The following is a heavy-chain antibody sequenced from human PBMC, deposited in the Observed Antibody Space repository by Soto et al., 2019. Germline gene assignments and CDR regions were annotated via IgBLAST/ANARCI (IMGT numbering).Heavy chain of an antibody. V-gene: IGHV3-9*01. CDR1: GFTFDDYA. D-gene: IGHD3-10*01. CDR3: AKEKLGGVRGVHHLYHTYYYYGMDV. CDR2: ISWNSGSI. J-gene: IGHJ6*02. Sequence: PGGSLRLSCAASGFTFDDYAMHWVRQAPGKGLEWVSGISWNSGSIGYADSVKGRFTISRDNAKNSLYLQMNSLRAEDTALYYCAKEKLGGVRGVHHLYHTYYYYGMDVWGQGTTVTVSS.